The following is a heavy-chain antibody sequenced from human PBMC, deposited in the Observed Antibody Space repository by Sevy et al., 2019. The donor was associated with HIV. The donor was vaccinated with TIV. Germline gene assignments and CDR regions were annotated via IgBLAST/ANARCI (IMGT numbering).Heavy chain of an antibody. CDR2: ISGSGGST. D-gene: IGHD6-19*01. J-gene: IGHJ4*02. V-gene: IGHV3-23*01. CDR3: AKEGDSSGWYGGAYYFDY. Sequence: GGCLRLSCAASGFTFSSYAMSWVRQAPGKGLEWVSAISGSGGSTYYADSVKGRFTISRDNSKNTLYLQMNSLRAEDTAVYYCAKEGDSSGWYGGAYYFDYWGQGTLVTVSS. CDR1: GFTFSSYA.